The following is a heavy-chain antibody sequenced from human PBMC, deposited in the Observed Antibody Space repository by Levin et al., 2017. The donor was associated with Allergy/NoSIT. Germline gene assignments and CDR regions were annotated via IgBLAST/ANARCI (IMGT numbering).Heavy chain of an antibody. D-gene: IGHD6-19*01. CDR2: ISGSGGST. CDR3: ANYRQWLGRWFDP. J-gene: IGHJ5*02. V-gene: IGHV3-23*01. CDR1: GFTFSSYA. Sequence: GESLKISCAASGFTFSSYAMSWVRQAPGKGLEWVSAISGSGGSTYYADSVKGRFTISRDNSKNTLYLQMNSLRAEDTAVYYCANYRQWLGRWFDPWGQGTLVTVSS.